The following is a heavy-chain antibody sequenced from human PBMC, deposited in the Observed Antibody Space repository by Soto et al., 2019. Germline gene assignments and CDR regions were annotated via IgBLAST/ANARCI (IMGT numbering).Heavy chain of an antibody. CDR1: GGSISSSSYY. V-gene: IGHV4-39*01. D-gene: IGHD3-10*01. CDR3: VRHVQNYYGSGSYSGY. J-gene: IGHJ4*02. CDR2: IYYSGST. Sequence: QLQLQESGPGLVKPSETLSLTCTVSGGSISSSSYYWGWIRQPPGKGLEWIGSIYYSGSTYYNPSLKSRVTISVDTSKNQFSLKLSSVTAADTAVYYCVRHVQNYYGSGSYSGYWGQGTLVTVSS.